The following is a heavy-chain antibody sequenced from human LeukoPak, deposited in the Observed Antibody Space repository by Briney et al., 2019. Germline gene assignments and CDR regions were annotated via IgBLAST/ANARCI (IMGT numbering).Heavy chain of an antibody. D-gene: IGHD3-22*01. CDR3: ATDYYDSSGYSHIGY. Sequence: ASVKVSCKVSGYTLTELSMHWVRQAPGKGLEWLGGFDPEDGETIYAQKFQGRVTMTEDTSTDTAYMELSSLRSEDTAVYYCATDYYDSSGYSHIGYWGQGTLVTVSS. CDR2: FDPEDGET. V-gene: IGHV1-24*01. J-gene: IGHJ4*02. CDR1: GYTLTELS.